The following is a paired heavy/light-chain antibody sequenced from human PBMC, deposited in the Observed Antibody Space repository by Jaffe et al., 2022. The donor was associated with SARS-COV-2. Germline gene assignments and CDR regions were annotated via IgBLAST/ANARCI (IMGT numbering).Light chain of an antibody. V-gene: IGLV2-14*01. CDR2: EVS. CDR1: SSDIGGSNY. Sequence: QSALTQPASVSGSPGQSITISCTGTSSDIGGSNYVSWHQQHPGKAPKLMIYEVSYRPSGVSNRFSGSKSGNTASLTISGLQAEDEADYYCSSYTSSSTPYVFGTGTKVTVL. CDR3: SSYTSSSTPYV. J-gene: IGLJ1*01.
Heavy chain of an antibody. CDR3: ASRSPRPYSGYDTTKLFDLDY. V-gene: IGHV3-30*04. Sequence: QVQLVESGGGVVQPGRSLRLSCAVSGVTFSNYAMHWVRQAPGKGLEWVALISYDGSNKYYADSVKGRFTISRDNSKNMLYLQMNSLRAEDTALYFCASRSPRPYSGYDTTKLFDLDYWGQGTLVTVSS. D-gene: IGHD5-12*01. CDR1: GVTFSNYA. CDR2: ISYDGSNK. J-gene: IGHJ4*02.